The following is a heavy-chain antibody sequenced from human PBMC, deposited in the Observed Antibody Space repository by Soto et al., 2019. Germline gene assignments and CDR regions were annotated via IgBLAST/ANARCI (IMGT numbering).Heavy chain of an antibody. CDR2: INAGNGNT. CDR1: GYTFTSYA. CDR3: AREVELVTTGFDY. J-gene: IGHJ4*02. D-gene: IGHD6-13*01. Sequence: SVKVSCKASGYTFTSYAMHWVRQAPGQRLEWMGWINAGNGNTKYSQKFQGRVTITRDTSASTAYMELSSLRSEDTAVYYCAREVELVTTGFDYWGQGTLVTVSS. V-gene: IGHV1-3*01.